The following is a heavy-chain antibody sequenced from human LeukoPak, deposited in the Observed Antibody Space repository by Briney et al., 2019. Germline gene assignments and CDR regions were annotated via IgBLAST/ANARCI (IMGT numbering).Heavy chain of an antibody. J-gene: IGHJ4*02. CDR3: ARGHGPHGDWYYSDY. D-gene: IGHD4-17*01. CDR1: GVSISSYY. V-gene: IGHV4-59*01. Sequence: SETLSLTCTVSGVSISSYYWSWIRQPPGKGLEWIGYIYYSGSTNYNPSLKSRVTISVDTSKNQFSLKLSSVTAADTAVYYCARGHGPHGDWYYSDYWGQGTLVTVSS. CDR2: IYYSGST.